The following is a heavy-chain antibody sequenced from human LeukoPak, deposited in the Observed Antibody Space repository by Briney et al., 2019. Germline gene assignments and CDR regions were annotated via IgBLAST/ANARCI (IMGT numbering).Heavy chain of an antibody. D-gene: IGHD6-6*01. Sequence: GGSLRLSCAISGFTFSACELTWVRQAPGKGLEWVSYISRSGSTRYYADSVKGRFTISRDNAKNSLYLQMNSLRAEDTAVYYCARGEGSSSSAFDYWGQGTLVTVSS. J-gene: IGHJ4*02. V-gene: IGHV3-48*03. CDR3: ARGEGSSSSAFDY. CDR1: GFTFSACE. CDR2: ISRSGSTR.